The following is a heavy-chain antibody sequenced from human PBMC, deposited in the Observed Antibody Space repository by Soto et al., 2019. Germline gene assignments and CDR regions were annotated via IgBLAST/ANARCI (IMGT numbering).Heavy chain of an antibody. D-gene: IGHD3-22*01. Sequence: GGSLRLSCAASGFTFSNYAMSWVRQAPGKGLEWVSAISDSGDSAYYADSVKGRFTISRDNSKNTLYLQMNSLRAEDTAVYYCTLTYHYDSSGYYYVNWGQGILVTVSS. CDR1: GFTFSNYA. CDR2: ISDSGDSA. J-gene: IGHJ4*02. CDR3: TLTYHYDSSGYYYVN. V-gene: IGHV3-23*01.